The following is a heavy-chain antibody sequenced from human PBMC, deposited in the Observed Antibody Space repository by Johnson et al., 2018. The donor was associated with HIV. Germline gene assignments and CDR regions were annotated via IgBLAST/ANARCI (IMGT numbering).Heavy chain of an antibody. CDR1: GFTVSSNY. CDR3: STAGYSGYEYAFDI. Sequence: VQLMESGGGLIQPGGSLRLSCAASGFTVSSNYMSWVRQAPGKGLEWVGRIKSKTDGGTTDYAAPVKGRFTISRDDSKNTLYLQMNSLKSEDTAVYYCSTAGYSGYEYAFDIWGQGTIVTVSS. V-gene: IGHV3-15*01. D-gene: IGHD5-12*01. J-gene: IGHJ3*02. CDR2: IKSKTDGGTT.